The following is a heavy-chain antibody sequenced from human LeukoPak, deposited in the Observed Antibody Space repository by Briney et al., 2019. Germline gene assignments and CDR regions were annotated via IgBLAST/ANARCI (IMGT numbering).Heavy chain of an antibody. Sequence: QPGGSLRLSCAASGFTFSSYAMSWVRQAPGKGLEWVSAISGSGGSTYYADSVKGRFTISRDNSKNTLYLQMNSLRAEDTAVYYCAKDRDYYDSSGYMFDYWGQGTLVTVSS. CDR3: AKDRDYYDSSGYMFDY. D-gene: IGHD3-22*01. CDR1: GFTFSSYA. V-gene: IGHV3-23*01. CDR2: ISGSGGST. J-gene: IGHJ4*02.